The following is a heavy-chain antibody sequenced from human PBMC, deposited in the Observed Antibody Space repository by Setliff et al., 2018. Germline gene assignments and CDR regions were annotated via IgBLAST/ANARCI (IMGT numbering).Heavy chain of an antibody. CDR2: ISTYTGKT. V-gene: IGHV1-18*01. J-gene: IGHJ3*01. CDR3: ARFGGSCSSSSCYASDL. D-gene: IGHD2-2*01. Sequence: ASVKVSCKASGYTFSTYGINWVRQAPGQGPEWMGMISTYTGKTSYAQKFQGRVTMTTDTSTGTGYMELRSLRSGDTAVYFCARFGGSCSSSSCYASDLWGQGTMVTVS. CDR1: GYTFSTYG.